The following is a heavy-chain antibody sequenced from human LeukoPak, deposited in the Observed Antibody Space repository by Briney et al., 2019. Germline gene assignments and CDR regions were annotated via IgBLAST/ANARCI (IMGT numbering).Heavy chain of an antibody. J-gene: IGHJ6*02. CDR3: ARGAPLATMFDYYYGMDV. CDR2: IYYSGST. Sequence: PSENLSLTCTVSGGSISSSSYYWGWIRQPPGKGLEWIGSIYYSGSTYYNPSLKSRVTISVDTSKNQFSLKLSSVTAADTAVYYCARGAPLATMFDYYYGMDVWGQGTTVTVSS. V-gene: IGHV4-39*07. D-gene: IGHD3-3*01. CDR1: GGSISSSSYY.